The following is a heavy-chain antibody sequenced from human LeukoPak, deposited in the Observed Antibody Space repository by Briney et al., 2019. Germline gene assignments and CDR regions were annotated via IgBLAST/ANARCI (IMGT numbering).Heavy chain of an antibody. CDR2: ISGSGGST. Sequence: GGSLRLSCAASGFTFSSYAMSWVRQAPGKGLEWVSAISGSGGSTYYADSVKGRFTISRDNSKNTLYLQMNSLRAEDTAVYYCAKWADYGSRSRDWVFDYWGQGTLVTVSS. CDR3: AKWADYGSRSRDWVFDY. D-gene: IGHD3-10*01. CDR1: GFTFSSYA. V-gene: IGHV3-23*01. J-gene: IGHJ4*02.